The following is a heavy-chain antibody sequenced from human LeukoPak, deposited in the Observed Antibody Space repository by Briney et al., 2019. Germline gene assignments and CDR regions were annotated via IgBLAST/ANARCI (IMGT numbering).Heavy chain of an antibody. CDR1: GYTLTELS. Sequence: ASVKVSRRVSGYTLTELSMHWVRQAPGKGLEWMGGFDPEDGETIYAQKFQGRVTMTEDTSTDTAYMELSSLRSEDTAVYYCATVDRDSYGYYYYGMDVWGQGTTVTVSS. D-gene: IGHD5-18*01. J-gene: IGHJ6*02. CDR2: FDPEDGET. V-gene: IGHV1-24*01. CDR3: ATVDRDSYGYYYYGMDV.